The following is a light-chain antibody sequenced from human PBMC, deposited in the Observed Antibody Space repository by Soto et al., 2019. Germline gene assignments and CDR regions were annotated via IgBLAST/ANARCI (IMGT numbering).Light chain of an antibody. Sequence: DIQMTQSPSTLSASVGDRVTITCRASQSINSRLAWYQQKPGKAPKLLIYKASSLESGVPSRFSARGSGTEFTLTIRSLQPDDFEADYSQQYNNYWTFGQGTKVEIK. CDR2: KAS. CDR3: QQYNNYWT. V-gene: IGKV1-5*03. J-gene: IGKJ1*01. CDR1: QSINSR.